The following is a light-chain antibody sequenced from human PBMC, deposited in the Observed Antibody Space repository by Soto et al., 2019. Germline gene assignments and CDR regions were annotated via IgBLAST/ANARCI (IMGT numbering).Light chain of an antibody. CDR1: QSVSSSY. CDR3: QQYGSAPRT. Sequence: EIVLTQSPGTLSLSPGERVTLSCRASQSVSSSYLAWYQQKPGQAPRLLIYGASIRSTSIHDRVSGSGSETDFNLNISRRDPEDFAVCYCQQYGSAPRTFGQGTKVEIK. CDR2: GAS. J-gene: IGKJ1*01. V-gene: IGKV3-20*01.